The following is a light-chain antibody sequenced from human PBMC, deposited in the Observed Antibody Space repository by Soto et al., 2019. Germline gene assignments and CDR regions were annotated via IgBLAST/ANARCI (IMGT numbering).Light chain of an antibody. V-gene: IGKV1-9*01. CDR3: QQVNSYPFT. CDR2: GAS. J-gene: IGKJ3*01. Sequence: DIQLTQSPPYLSASVGDRVTIICRASQGISSFLAWYQQKAGRAPKLLVYGASTVERGVPSGFSGSGSGAEFSLTISSLQPEDFATYYCQQVNSYPFTFGPGTRVDIK. CDR1: QGISSF.